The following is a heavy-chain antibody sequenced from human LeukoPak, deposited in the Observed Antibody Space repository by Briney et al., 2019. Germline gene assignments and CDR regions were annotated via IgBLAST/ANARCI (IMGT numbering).Heavy chain of an antibody. Sequence: GASVKVSCKASGYTFTSYDINWVRQATGQGLEWMGWMNPNSGNTGYAQKFQGRVTITADKSTSTAYMELSSLRSEDTAVYYCARDGFSIVVVVAATHYYGMDVWGQGTTVTVSS. J-gene: IGHJ6*02. CDR2: MNPNSGNT. CDR1: GYTFTSYD. D-gene: IGHD2-15*01. CDR3: ARDGFSIVVVVAATHYYGMDV. V-gene: IGHV1-8*01.